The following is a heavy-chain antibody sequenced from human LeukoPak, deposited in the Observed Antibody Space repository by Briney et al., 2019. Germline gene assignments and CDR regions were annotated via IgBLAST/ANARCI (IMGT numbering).Heavy chain of an antibody. CDR3: ARIKITIGGYFDY. CDR1: GYTFTSYY. D-gene: IGHD3-16*01. CDR2: INPSGGST. J-gene: IGHJ4*02. Sequence: VASVKVSCKASGYTFTSYYMHWVRQAPGQGLEWMGIINPSGGSTSYAQKLQGRVTMTTDTSTSTAYMELRSLRSDDTAVYYCARIKITIGGYFDYWAREPWSPSPQ. V-gene: IGHV1-46*01.